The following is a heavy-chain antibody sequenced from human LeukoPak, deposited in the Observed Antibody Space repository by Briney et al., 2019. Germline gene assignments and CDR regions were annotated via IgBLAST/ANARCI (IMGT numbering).Heavy chain of an antibody. D-gene: IGHD3-10*01. J-gene: IGHJ4*02. V-gene: IGHV1-69*06. Sequence: RASVKVSCKASGGTFSSYAISWVRQAPGQGLEWMGGIIPIFGTANYAQKFRGRVTITEDTFTDTGYLELRGLTSEDTAVYYCSTDSGRSYSYFDFWGQGTLVTVSS. CDR3: STDSGRSYSYFDF. CDR2: IIPIFGTA. CDR1: GGTFSSYA.